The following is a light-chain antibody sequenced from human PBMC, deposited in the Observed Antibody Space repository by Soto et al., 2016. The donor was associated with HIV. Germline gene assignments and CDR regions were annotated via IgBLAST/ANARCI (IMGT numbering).Light chain of an antibody. CDR1: NIGSKS. J-gene: IGLJ1*01. CDR3: QVWDSSSDHPYV. Sequence: SYVLTQPPSVSVAPGKTARITCGGNNIGSKSVHWCQQKPGQAPVLVVYDDSDRPSGIPERFSGSNSGNTATLTISRVEVGDEADYYCQVWDSSSDHPYVFRTGTKVTVL. CDR2: DDS. V-gene: IGLV3-21*03.